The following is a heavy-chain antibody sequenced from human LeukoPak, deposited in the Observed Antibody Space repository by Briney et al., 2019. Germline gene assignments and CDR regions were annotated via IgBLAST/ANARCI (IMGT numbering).Heavy chain of an antibody. D-gene: IGHD3-10*01. CDR2: ISYDGSSE. CDR3: ARGYYLGSGSFDY. V-gene: IGHV3-30*01. J-gene: IGHJ4*02. Sequence: GGSLRLSCAASGFHFRTYAMHWVRQAAGKGLEWVAIISYDGSSEYYADSVKGRFTVSRDNSENTLSLHMNSLRPEDTAVYFCARGYYLGSGSFDYWGQGALVTVSS. CDR1: GFHFRTYA.